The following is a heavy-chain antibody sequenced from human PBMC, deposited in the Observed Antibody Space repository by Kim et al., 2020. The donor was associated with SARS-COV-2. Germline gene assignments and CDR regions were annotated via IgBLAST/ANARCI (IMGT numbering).Heavy chain of an antibody. CDR3: ARWCVAAAGTVYDAFDI. CDR2: IYYSGST. V-gene: IGHV4-39*01. CDR1: GGSISSSSYY. J-gene: IGHJ3*02. Sequence: SETLSLTCTVSGGSISSSSYYWGWIRQPPGKGLEWIGSIYYSGSTYYNPSLKSRVTISVDTSKNQFSLKLSSVTAADTAVYYCARWCVAAAGTVYDAFDIWGQGTMVTVSS. D-gene: IGHD6-13*01.